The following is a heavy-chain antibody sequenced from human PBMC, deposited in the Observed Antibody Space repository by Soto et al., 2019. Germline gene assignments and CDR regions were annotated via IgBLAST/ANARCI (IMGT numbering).Heavy chain of an antibody. CDR2: IYYSGST. CDR1: GGSISSGGYY. V-gene: IGHV4-31*03. J-gene: IGHJ4*02. Sequence: QVQLQESGPGLVKPSQTLSLTCTVSGGSISSGGYYWSWIRQHPGKGLEWIGYIYYSGSTYYNPSLKSRVTIAVDTSKNQFSLKLSSVTAADTAVYYCARGVTMVRGVIHTPYFDYWGQGTLVTVSS. CDR3: ARGVTMVRGVIHTPYFDY. D-gene: IGHD3-10*01.